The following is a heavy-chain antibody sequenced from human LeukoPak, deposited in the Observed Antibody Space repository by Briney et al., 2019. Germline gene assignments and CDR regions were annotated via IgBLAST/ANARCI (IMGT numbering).Heavy chain of an antibody. J-gene: IGHJ3*02. V-gene: IGHV3-66*02. D-gene: IGHD3-3*01. Sequence: GGSLRLSCAASGFTVSSNYMSWVRQAPGKGLEWVSVIYSGGSTYYADSVKGRFTISGDNSKNTLYLQMNSLRAEDTAVYYCASRSPSRTYDFWSGYYPHDAFDIWGQGTMVTVSS. CDR1: GFTVSSNY. CDR3: ASRSPSRTYDFWSGYYPHDAFDI. CDR2: IYSGGST.